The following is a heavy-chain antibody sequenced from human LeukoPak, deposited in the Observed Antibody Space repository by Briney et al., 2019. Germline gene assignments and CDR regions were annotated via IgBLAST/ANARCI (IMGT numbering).Heavy chain of an antibody. Sequence: GRSLRLSCAASGFILSPYSMHWVRQAPGKGLEWVSYISSSSSTIYYADSVKGRFTISRDNAKNSLYLQMNSLRAEDTAVYYCAKSLYDEGYWGQGNLVTVSS. J-gene: IGHJ4*02. V-gene: IGHV3-48*01. D-gene: IGHD3-22*01. CDR1: GFILSPYS. CDR3: AKSLYDEGY. CDR2: ISSSSSTI.